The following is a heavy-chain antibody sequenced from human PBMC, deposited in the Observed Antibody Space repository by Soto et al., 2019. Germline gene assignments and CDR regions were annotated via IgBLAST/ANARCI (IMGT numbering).Heavy chain of an antibody. J-gene: IGHJ6*02. Sequence: GASVKVSCKASGYTFTGYYMHWVRQAPGQGLEWMGWINPNSGGTNYAQKFQGWVTMTRDTSISTAYMELSRLRSDDTAVYYCARGIISSSSVYYYYGMDVWGQGTTVTVSS. V-gene: IGHV1-2*04. D-gene: IGHD6-6*01. CDR1: GYTFTGYY. CDR3: ARGIISSSSVYYYYGMDV. CDR2: INPNSGGT.